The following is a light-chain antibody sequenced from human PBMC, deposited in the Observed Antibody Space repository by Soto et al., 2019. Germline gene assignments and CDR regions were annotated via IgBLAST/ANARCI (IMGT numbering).Light chain of an antibody. Sequence: QSALTQPPSASGSPGQSVTISCTGNSSDVGGYNCVSWYQQHPGKAPKLMIYEVSKRPSGVPDRFSGSKSGNTASLTVSGLQAEDEADYYCSSYAGSNIPVVFGGGTKLTVL. V-gene: IGLV2-8*01. J-gene: IGLJ2*01. CDR2: EVS. CDR3: SSYAGSNIPVV. CDR1: SSDVGGYNC.